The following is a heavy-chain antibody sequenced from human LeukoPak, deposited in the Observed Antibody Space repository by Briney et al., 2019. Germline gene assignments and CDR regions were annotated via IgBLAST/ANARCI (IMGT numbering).Heavy chain of an antibody. CDR3: ASPSKLVISRGGFDI. Sequence: SETLSLTCAVSGTSFSSYYWAWIRQPPGKGLEWIGSIYFSETTYNPSLKSRITISADTSKKHFSLKLSSVTAADTAVYYCASPSKLVISRGGFDIWGQGTMVTVSA. D-gene: IGHD3-22*01. V-gene: IGHV4-39*02. CDR2: IYFSETT. CDR1: GTSFSSYY. J-gene: IGHJ3*02.